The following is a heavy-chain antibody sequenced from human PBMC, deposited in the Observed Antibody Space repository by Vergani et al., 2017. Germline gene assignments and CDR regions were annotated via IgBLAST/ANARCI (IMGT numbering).Heavy chain of an antibody. CDR2: IWYDGSNK. D-gene: IGHD3-16*02. CDR1: GFTFSSYG. CDR3: ARAWAPSYYDYVWGSYRYGSGWYFDY. J-gene: IGHJ4*02. V-gene: IGHV3-33*01. Sequence: QVQLVESGGGVVQPGRSLRLSCAASGFTFSSYGMHWVRQAPGKGLEWVAVIWYDGSNKYYVDSVKGRFTISRDNAKNSLYLQMNSLRAEDTAVYYCARAWAPSYYDYVWGSYRYGSGWYFDYWGQGTLVTVSP.